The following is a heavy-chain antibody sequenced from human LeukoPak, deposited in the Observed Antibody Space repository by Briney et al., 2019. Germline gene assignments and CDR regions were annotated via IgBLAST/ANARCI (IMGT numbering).Heavy chain of an antibody. CDR2: IYYSGST. V-gene: IGHV4-30-4*01. CDR1: GGSFSGYY. Sequence: SEALSLTCAVYGGSFSGYYWSWVRQPPGKGLEWIGYIYYSGSTYYNPSLKSRVTISVDTSKNQFSLKLSSVTAADTAVYYCAREGYDSSGYDYWGQGTLVTVSS. D-gene: IGHD3-22*01. CDR3: AREGYDSSGYDY. J-gene: IGHJ4*02.